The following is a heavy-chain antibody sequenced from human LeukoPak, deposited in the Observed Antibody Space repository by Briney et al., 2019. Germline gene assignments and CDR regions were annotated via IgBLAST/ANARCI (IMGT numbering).Heavy chain of an antibody. Sequence: GSLRLSCAASGFTVSNNYMSLVRQAPGKGLEWVSVIYSGGSTYYADSVKGRFTISRDNSKNTLYLQMNSLRAEDTAVYYCVRGDYGDYTLFDYWGQGTLVTVSS. CDR1: GFTVSNNY. CDR2: IYSGGST. J-gene: IGHJ4*02. CDR3: VRGDYGDYTLFDY. V-gene: IGHV3-53*01. D-gene: IGHD4-17*01.